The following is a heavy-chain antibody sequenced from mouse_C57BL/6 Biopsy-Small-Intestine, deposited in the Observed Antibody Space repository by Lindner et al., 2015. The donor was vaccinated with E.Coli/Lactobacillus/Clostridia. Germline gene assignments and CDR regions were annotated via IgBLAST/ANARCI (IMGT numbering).Heavy chain of an antibody. CDR3: TRRALDGYYFDY. CDR2: ISRGSNTI. D-gene: IGHD2-3*01. Sequence: QLQEVVGEALVKPGGSLKLSCAASGFTFSDYGMHWVRQAPEKGLAWVAYISRGSNTIYYADTVRGRFTISRDNAKNTLFLQMTGLRSEDTAMYYCTRRALDGYYFDYWGQGTTLTVSS. V-gene: IGHV5-17*01. J-gene: IGHJ2*01. CDR1: GFTFSDYG.